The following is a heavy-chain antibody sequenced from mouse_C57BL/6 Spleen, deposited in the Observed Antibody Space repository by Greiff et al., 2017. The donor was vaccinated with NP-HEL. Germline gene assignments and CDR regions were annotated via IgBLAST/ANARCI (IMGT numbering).Heavy chain of an antibody. D-gene: IGHD2-1*01. V-gene: IGHV1-55*01. J-gene: IGHJ2*01. CDR2: IYPGSGST. CDR1: GYTFTSYW. CDR3: AREGYGNYPCFDY. Sequence: VKLQQPGAELVKPGASVKMSCKASGYTFTSYWITWVKQRPGQGLEWIGDIYPGSGSTNYNEKFKSKATLTVDTSSSTAYMQLSSLTSEDSAVYYCAREGYGNYPCFDYWGQGTTLTVSS.